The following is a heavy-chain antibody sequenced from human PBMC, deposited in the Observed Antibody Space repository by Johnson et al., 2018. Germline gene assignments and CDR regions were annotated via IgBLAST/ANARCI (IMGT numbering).Heavy chain of an antibody. CDR1: GFTFSSYA. CDR2: IRSKAYGGTT. J-gene: IGHJ4*02. Sequence: VQLVESGGGLVQPGGSLRLSCAASGFTFSSYAMSWVRQAPGKGLEWVGFIRSKAYGGTTEYAASVEGRFSISRDDSESIAYLQMNSLKTEDTAVYYCSRLTTEAFYYFDYWGQGTLVTVSS. D-gene: IGHD2/OR15-2a*01. V-gene: IGHV3-49*04. CDR3: SRLTTEAFYYFDY.